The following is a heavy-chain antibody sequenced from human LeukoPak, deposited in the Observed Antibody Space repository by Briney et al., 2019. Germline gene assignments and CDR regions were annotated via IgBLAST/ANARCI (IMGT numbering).Heavy chain of an antibody. J-gene: IGHJ4*02. CDR1: GGSISSGGYY. CDR3: ARGEWYDSSGYYLDY. D-gene: IGHD3-22*01. CDR2: INHSGST. Sequence: PSETLSLTCTVSGGSISSGGYYWSWIRQPPGKGLEWIGEINHSGSTNYNPSLKSRVTISVDTSKNQFSLKLSSVTAADTAVYYCARGEWYDSSGYYLDYWGQGTLVTVSS. V-gene: IGHV4-39*07.